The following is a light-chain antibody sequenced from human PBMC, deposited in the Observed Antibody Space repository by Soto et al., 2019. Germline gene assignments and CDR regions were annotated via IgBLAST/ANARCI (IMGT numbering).Light chain of an antibody. J-gene: IGKJ1*01. CDR3: QQYGSSPL. V-gene: IGKV3-20*01. CDR2: GAS. Sequence: EIVWTQSPGTLSLSPGARATLSCRASQSVSSNYLAWYQQKPGQAPRLLIYGASSRATGIPASFSGSGSGTDFTLTISRLEPEYFAVYYCQQYGSSPLFGQGTKVEIK. CDR1: QSVSSNY.